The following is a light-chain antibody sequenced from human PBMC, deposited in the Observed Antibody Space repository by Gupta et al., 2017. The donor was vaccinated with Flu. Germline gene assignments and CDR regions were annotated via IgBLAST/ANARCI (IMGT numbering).Light chain of an antibody. V-gene: IGLV2-23*01. CDR1: SSDVGRYNL. CDR2: EGS. CDR3: CSYAGSGTFYV. J-gene: IGLJ1*01. Sequence: QSALTQPASVSGSPGQSITISCTGPSSDVGRYNLVSWYRQHPGKAPKLMIYEGSKRPSGVSNRFSGSKSGNTASLTISGLQAEDEADYYCCSYAGSGTFYVFGTGTKVTIL.